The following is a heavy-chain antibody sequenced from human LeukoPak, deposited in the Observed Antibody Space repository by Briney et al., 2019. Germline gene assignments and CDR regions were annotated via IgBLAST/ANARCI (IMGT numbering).Heavy chain of an antibody. Sequence: GRSLRPSCAASGFTFSSYAMHWVRQAPGKGLEWVAVISYDGSNKFYADSVKGRFTISRDNSKNTLYLQMNSLRAEDTAVYYCARGRGDSSGWYGVIYFDYWGQGTLVTVSS. CDR3: ARGRGDSSGWYGVIYFDY. J-gene: IGHJ4*02. D-gene: IGHD6-19*01. CDR2: ISYDGSNK. V-gene: IGHV3-30-3*01. CDR1: GFTFSSYA.